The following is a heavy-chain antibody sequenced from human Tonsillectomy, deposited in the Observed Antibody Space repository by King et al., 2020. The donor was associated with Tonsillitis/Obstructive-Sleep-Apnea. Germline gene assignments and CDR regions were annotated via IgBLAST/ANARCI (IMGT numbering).Heavy chain of an antibody. J-gene: IGHJ4*02. V-gene: IGHV4-34*01. CDR3: ARVMERWGWPDC. D-gene: IGHD1-1*01. CDR2: IKQSGST. CDR1: GGSVIGYY. Sequence: VPLQQWGAGLLKPSETLSLTCAVYGGSVIGYYWSWIREPPGNGLEWIGEIKQSGSTNYNPPLKSRVTISVDTSKNQFSLKLSSVTAADTAVYYCARVMERWGWPDCWGQGTLVTVSS.